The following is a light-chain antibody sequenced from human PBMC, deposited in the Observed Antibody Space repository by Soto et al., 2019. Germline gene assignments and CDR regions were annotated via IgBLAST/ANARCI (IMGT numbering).Light chain of an antibody. J-gene: IGKJ5*01. V-gene: IGKV1-8*01. CDR2: AAS. Sequence: AILMTQSPSSFSASTGDRVTITCLASQGISSYLAWYQQKPGKAPKLLIYAASTLQSGVPSRFSGSGSGTDFTLTISCLQSEDFATYYCQQYYSYPWTFGQGTRLEIK. CDR3: QQYYSYPWT. CDR1: QGISSY.